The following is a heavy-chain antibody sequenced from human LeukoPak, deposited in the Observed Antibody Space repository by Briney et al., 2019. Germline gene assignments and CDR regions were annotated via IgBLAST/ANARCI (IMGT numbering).Heavy chain of an antibody. J-gene: IGHJ3*02. CDR1: GDYISSAGYH. V-gene: IGHV4-31*03. CDR3: ARDVVVTSSPDAFDI. Sequence: SQTLPLTCTVSGDYISSAGYHWTWIRQLPGKGLEWIGYISNSGTTHYNPSLKSRLTISADTSKNQFSLKLSSVTAADTAVYYCARDVVVTSSPDAFDIWGQGRLVTVSS. D-gene: IGHD2-21*02. CDR2: ISNSGTT.